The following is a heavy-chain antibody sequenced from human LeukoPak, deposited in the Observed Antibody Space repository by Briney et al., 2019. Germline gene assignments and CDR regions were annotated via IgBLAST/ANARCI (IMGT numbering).Heavy chain of an antibody. CDR3: ARGPRGFDP. CDR2: IYASDTT. V-gene: IGHV3-53*01. Sequence: GGSLRLSCAASGFTFSSYALSWVRQAPGKGLEWVSVIYASDTTSYADSVKGRFTISRDNSKNTLYLQMNSLRAEDTAVYYCARGPRGFDPWGQGTLVTVSS. CDR1: GFTFSSYA. J-gene: IGHJ5*02.